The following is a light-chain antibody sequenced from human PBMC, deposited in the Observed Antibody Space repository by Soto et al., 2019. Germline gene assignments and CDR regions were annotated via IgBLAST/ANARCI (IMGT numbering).Light chain of an antibody. Sequence: EIVMTQSPATLSVSPGERATLSCRASQSVSSNLAWYQQKPGQARRLHIYGASARATGITARLSGSGSGTEFTLTISSLPSEAFAVYYCQHYNNWPPITFGQGTRLEIK. CDR1: QSVSSN. V-gene: IGKV3D-15*01. J-gene: IGKJ5*01. CDR3: QHYNNWPPIT. CDR2: GAS.